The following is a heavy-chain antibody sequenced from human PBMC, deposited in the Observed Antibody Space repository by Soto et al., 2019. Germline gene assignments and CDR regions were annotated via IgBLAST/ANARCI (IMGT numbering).Heavy chain of an antibody. CDR2: ISYDGSNK. D-gene: IGHD6-13*01. V-gene: IGHV3-30*18. Sequence: QVQLVESGGGVVQPGRSLRLSCAASGFTFSSYGMHWVRQAPGKGLEWVAVISYDGSNKYYADSVKGRFTISRDNSKNTLYLKMNSLRAEDTAVYYCAKEGAAAASPKNWFDPWGQGTLVTVSS. CDR1: GFTFSSYG. CDR3: AKEGAAAASPKNWFDP. J-gene: IGHJ5*02.